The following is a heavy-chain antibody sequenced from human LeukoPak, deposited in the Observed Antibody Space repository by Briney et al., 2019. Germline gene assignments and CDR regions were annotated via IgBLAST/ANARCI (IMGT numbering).Heavy chain of an antibody. J-gene: IGHJ4*02. CDR1: GFTVSSNY. CDR3: AREIRITIFGVVYPHFDY. CDR2: IYSGGST. Sequence: GGSLRLSCAASGFTVSSNYMSWARQAPGKGLEWVSVIYSGGSTYYADSVKGRFTISRDNSKNTLYLQMNSLRAEDTAVYYCAREIRITIFGVVYPHFDYWGQGTLVTVSS. V-gene: IGHV3-66*02. D-gene: IGHD3-3*01.